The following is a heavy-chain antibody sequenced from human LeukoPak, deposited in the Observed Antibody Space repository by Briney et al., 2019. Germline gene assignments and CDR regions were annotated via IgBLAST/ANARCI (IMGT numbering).Heavy chain of an antibody. CDR1: GGSFSGYY. J-gene: IGHJ5*02. CDR2: IYSSGST. Sequence: SETLSLTCAVYGGSFSGYYWSWIRQPPGKGLEWIGYIYSSGSTNYNPSLTSRVTISVDTSKNQFSLKLSSVTAADTAIYYCAKYIVGSGSWFDPWGQGTLVTVSS. CDR3: AKYIVGSGSWFDP. V-gene: IGHV4-59*01. D-gene: IGHD1-26*01.